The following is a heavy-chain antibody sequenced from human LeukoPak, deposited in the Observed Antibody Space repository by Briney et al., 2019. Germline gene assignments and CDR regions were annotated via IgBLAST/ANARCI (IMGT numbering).Heavy chain of an antibody. CDR2: IYYSGST. V-gene: IGHV4-31*03. CDR1: GGSISSGGYY. J-gene: IGHJ4*02. Sequence: SETLSLTCTVSGGSISSGGYYWSWIRQHPGKGLEWIGYIYYSGSTYYNPSLKSRVTISVDTSKNQFSLKLSSVTAADTAVYYCARGALTVVSFDYWGQGTLVTVSS. CDR3: ARGALTVVSFDY. D-gene: IGHD2-8*01.